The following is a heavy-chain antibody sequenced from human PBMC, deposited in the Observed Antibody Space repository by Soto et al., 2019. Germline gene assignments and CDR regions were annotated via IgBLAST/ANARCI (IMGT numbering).Heavy chain of an antibody. CDR2: INPGNTNT. D-gene: IGHD3-16*02. J-gene: IGHJ4*02. CDR3: ARSAISPYGGLIGPFDY. CDR1: GYTFTAYA. V-gene: IGHV1-3*05. Sequence: QVQLVQSGGEEKKPGASVKLSCEASGYTFTAYAIHWLRQAHGQRLEWMAWINPGNTNTKYSQKFLGRVSIARDTSASSAYLELGSLRSEDTAVYYCARSAISPYGGLIGPFDYWGQGNLVTVPS.